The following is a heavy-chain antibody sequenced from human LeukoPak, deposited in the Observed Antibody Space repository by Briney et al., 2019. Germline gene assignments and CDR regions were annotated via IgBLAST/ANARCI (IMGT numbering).Heavy chain of an antibody. CDR3: ARDRAYGSGSYSFSYCYYYMDV. V-gene: IGHV1-2*02. CDR2: INPNSGGT. J-gene: IGHJ6*03. Sequence: GASVKVSCKASGYTFTGYYMHWVRQAPGQGLEWMGWINPNSGGTNYAQKFQGRVTMTRDTSISTAYMELSRLRSDDTAVYYCARDRAYGSGSYSFSYCYYYMDVWGKGTTVTISS. D-gene: IGHD3-10*01. CDR1: GYTFTGYY.